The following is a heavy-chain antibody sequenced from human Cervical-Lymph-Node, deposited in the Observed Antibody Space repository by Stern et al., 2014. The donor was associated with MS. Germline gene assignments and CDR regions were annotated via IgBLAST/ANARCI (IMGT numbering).Heavy chain of an antibody. J-gene: IGHJ4*02. CDR3: ARVRGSWYFDY. Sequence: QVQLVQSGAEVKKPGASVKVSCKASGYTFNNNLICLVRQAPGQRLEWMGWINAGSGNTKYSQNFQGRLTTTRDTSASTAYMELSSLTSEDTAVYYCARVRGSWYFDYWGQGTLVTVSS. D-gene: IGHD6-19*01. CDR1: GYTFNNNL. CDR2: INAGSGNT. V-gene: IGHV1-3*01.